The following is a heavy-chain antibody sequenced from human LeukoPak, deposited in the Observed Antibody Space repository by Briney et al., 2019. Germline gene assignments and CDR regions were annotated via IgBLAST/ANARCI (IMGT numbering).Heavy chain of an antibody. CDR3: ARDQGGTVYY. CDR2: IYYSGST. J-gene: IGHJ4*02. CDR1: GGSISSYY. V-gene: IGHV4-59*01. Sequence: SETLSLTCTVSGGSISSYYWSWIRQPPGKGLEWIGYIYYSGSTNYNPSLKSRVTISVDTSKNQFSLKLSSVTAADTAVYYCARDQGGTVYYWGQGTLVTVSS. D-gene: IGHD3-16*01.